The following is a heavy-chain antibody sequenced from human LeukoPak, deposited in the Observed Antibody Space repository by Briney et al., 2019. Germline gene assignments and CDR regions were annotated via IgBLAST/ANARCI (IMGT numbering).Heavy chain of an antibody. V-gene: IGHV3-23*01. D-gene: IGHD3-16*02. CDR1: GFTFSSYA. CDR2: ISGSGGST. CDR3: AKDEPEYYDYVWGSYPF. J-gene: IGHJ3*01. Sequence: GESLRLSCAASGFTFSSYAMSWVRHAPGKGLERVSAISGSGGSTYYADSVKGRFTISRDNSKNTLYLHMNSLRAEDTAVYYCAKDEPEYYDYVWGSYPFWGQGTMVTVSS.